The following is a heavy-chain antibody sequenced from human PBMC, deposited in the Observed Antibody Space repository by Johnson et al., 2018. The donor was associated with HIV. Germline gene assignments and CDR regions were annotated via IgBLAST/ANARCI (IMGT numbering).Heavy chain of an antibody. D-gene: IGHD3-10*01. Sequence: VQLLESGGVVVQPGRSLRLSCAASGFTFDDYTMHWVRQAPGKGLEWVSLLRWDGGSTYYADSVKGRFTISRDNSKNSLYLQMNSMRTEDTALYYCASPGFGEGVPDAFDIWGQGTMVTVSS. CDR1: GFTFDDYT. CDR3: ASPGFGEGVPDAFDI. CDR2: LRWDGGST. V-gene: IGHV3-43*01. J-gene: IGHJ3*02.